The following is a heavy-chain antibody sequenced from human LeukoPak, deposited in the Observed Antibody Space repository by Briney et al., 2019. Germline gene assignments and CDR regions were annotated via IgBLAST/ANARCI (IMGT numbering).Heavy chain of an antibody. CDR3: ARAPEYQLLGPFQH. CDR1: GYTFVRFG. D-gene: IGHD2-2*01. Sequence: ASVKVSCKASGYTFVRFGLSWVRQAPGQGLEWMGGIIPIFGTANYAQKFQGRVTITADESTSTAYMELSSLRSEDTAVYYCARAPEYQLLGPFQHWGQGTLVTVSS. CDR2: IIPIFGTA. J-gene: IGHJ1*01. V-gene: IGHV1-69*13.